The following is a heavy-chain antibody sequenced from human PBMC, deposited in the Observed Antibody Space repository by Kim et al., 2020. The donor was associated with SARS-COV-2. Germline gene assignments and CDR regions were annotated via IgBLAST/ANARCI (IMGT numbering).Heavy chain of an antibody. Sequence: SVKVCKASGGTFSNNAISWVRQAPGQGLEWMGRIIPIVGKTNYAQKFQGRVTVTADKSTSTVYMDLSSLRSEDTAVYYCATGAAGGYNYFGMDVWGQGT. CDR3: ATGAAGGYNYFGMDV. CDR1: GGTFSNNA. CDR2: IIPIVGKT. J-gene: IGHJ6*02. V-gene: IGHV1-69*04. D-gene: IGHD6-13*01.